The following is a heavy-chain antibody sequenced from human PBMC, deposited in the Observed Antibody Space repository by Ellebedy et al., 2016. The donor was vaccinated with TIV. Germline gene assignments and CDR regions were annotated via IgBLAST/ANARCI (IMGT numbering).Heavy chain of an antibody. CDR1: GFSLSTSGMC. CDR3: ARIHAAKFGKGGYYYYYGMDV. Sequence: SGPTLVKPTQTLTLTCTFSGFSLSTSGMCVSWIRQPPGKALEWLARIDWDDDKYYSTSLKTRLTISKDTSKNQVVLTMTNMDPVDTATYYCARIHAAKFGKGGYYYYYGMDVWGQGTTVTVSS. V-gene: IGHV2-70*11. CDR2: IDWDDDK. J-gene: IGHJ6*02. D-gene: IGHD3-16*01.